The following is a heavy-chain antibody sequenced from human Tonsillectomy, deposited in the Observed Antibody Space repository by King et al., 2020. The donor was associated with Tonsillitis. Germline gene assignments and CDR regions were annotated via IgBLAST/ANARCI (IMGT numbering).Heavy chain of an antibody. CDR3: ARDVDTAMAGDY. Sequence: VQLVESGGGLIQPGGSLRLSCAASGFTVSSNYMSWVRQAPGKGLEWVSVIYRSGSTYYAASVKGRFTISRDNSKNKLYLQRDSLIAEDTAVYYRARDVDTAMAGDYWGQGTLVTVSS. CDR2: IYRSGST. D-gene: IGHD5-18*01. CDR1: GFTVSSNY. J-gene: IGHJ4*02. V-gene: IGHV3-53*01.